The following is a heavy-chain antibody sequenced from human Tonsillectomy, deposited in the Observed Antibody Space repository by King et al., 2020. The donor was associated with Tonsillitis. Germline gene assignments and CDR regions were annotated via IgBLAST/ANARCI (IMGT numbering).Heavy chain of an antibody. V-gene: IGHV4-59*01. CDR1: GGSISSYY. CDR2: IYYSGGT. D-gene: IGHD6-19*01. CDR3: ARERNGQWLDY. J-gene: IGHJ4*02. Sequence: VQLQESGPGLVKPSETLSLTCTVSGGSISSYYWSWIRQPPGKGLEWIGYIYYSGGTNYNPSLKSRVTISVDTSKNQFSLKLNSVTAADTAVYYCARERNGQWLDYWGQGTLVTVSS.